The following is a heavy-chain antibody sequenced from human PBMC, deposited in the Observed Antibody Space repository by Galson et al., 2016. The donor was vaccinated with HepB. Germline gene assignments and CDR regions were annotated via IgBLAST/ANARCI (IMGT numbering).Heavy chain of an antibody. CDR1: GYTFTDHC. D-gene: IGHD3-10*01. CDR3: ARDKWVLAYYYGSGTYPREIYFAY. CDR2: INPNSGGT. J-gene: IGHJ4*02. Sequence: SVQVSCKASGYTFTDHCMHWVRQAPGQGPEWMGWINPNSGGTNYAQKFQGRVTMTRDTSISTAYMELRRLTSDDTAVYYCARDKWVLAYYYGSGTYPREIYFAYWGQGTLVTVSS. V-gene: IGHV1-2*02.